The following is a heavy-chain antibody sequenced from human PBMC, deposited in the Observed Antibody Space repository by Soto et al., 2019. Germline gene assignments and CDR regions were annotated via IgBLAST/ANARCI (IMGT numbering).Heavy chain of an antibody. CDR3: ARGPNPRWGCSSTSCYNFDY. Sequence: ASVKVSCKASGYTFTSYGISCVRQAPGQGLEWMGWISAYNGNTNYAQKLQGRVTMTTDTSTSTAYMELRSLRSDDTAVYYCARGPNPRWGCSSTSCYNFDYWGQGTLVTVSS. D-gene: IGHD2-2*01. J-gene: IGHJ4*02. CDR1: GYTFTSYG. V-gene: IGHV1-18*01. CDR2: ISAYNGNT.